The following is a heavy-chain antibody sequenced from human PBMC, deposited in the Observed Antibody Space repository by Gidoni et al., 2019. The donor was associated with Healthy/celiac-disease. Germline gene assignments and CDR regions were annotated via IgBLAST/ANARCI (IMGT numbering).Heavy chain of an antibody. D-gene: IGHD3-22*01. V-gene: IGHV3-49*04. CDR3: TRGLDVPITMIVVPDY. CDR2: IRSKAYGGTT. Sequence: EVQLVESGGGLVQPGRSLRLSCTASGFTFGVYAMSWVRQAPGKGLEWVGFIRSKAYGGTTEYAASVKGRFTISRDDSKSIAYLQMNSLKTEDTAVYYCTRGLDVPITMIVVPDYWGQGTLVTVSS. CDR1: GFTFGVYA. J-gene: IGHJ4*02.